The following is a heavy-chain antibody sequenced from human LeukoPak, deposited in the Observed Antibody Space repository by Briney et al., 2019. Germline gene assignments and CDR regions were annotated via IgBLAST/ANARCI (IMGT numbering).Heavy chain of an antibody. V-gene: IGHV3-7*01. D-gene: IGHD3-10*01. CDR2: IKEEGSEK. Sequence: GGSLRLSCAASGFTFSSYWMSWVRQAPGKGRERVANIKEEGSEKYYVDSVKGRFTLSRENTKNSLYLKMNSLSAEDTAVYCCARAPRYYGSGSVDYWGQGTLVTVSS. J-gene: IGHJ4*02. CDR3: ARAPRYYGSGSVDY. CDR1: GFTFSSYW.